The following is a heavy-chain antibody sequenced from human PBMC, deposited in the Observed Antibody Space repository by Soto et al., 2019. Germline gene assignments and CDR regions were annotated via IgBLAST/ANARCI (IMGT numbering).Heavy chain of an antibody. V-gene: IGHV1-69*13. Sequence: VKVSCKASGGTFSSYAISWVRQAPGQGLEWMGGIIPIFGTANYAQKFQGRVTITADESTSTAYMELSSLRSEDTAVYYCARVNGRGYCSSTSCHRSYYYYGMDVWGQGTTVTVSS. J-gene: IGHJ6*02. CDR1: GGTFSSYA. D-gene: IGHD2-2*01. CDR2: IIPIFGTA. CDR3: ARVNGRGYCSSTSCHRSYYYYGMDV.